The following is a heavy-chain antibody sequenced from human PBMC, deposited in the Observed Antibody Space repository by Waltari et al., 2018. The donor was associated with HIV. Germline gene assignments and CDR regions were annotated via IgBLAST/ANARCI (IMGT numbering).Heavy chain of an antibody. J-gene: IGHJ4*02. CDR1: GYSMNRGYY. CDR2: IHHSGSY. D-gene: IGHD3-22*01. CDR3: ARNTYYERSGYDY. V-gene: IGHV4-38-2*01. Sequence: QVQLQESGPGLVRPSETLSLTCAVPGYSMNRGYYWGWIRQPPGKGLEWIGTIHHSGSYYYNPSLQSRVTISVDTSNNRFSLKLSSVTAADTAVYYCARNTYYERSGYDYWGQGNLVTVSS.